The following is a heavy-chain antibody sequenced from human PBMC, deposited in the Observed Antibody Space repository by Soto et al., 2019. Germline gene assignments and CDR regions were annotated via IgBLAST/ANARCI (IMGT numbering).Heavy chain of an antibody. CDR3: ARDWCGGDCYVYYFDY. CDR2: ISFDGKNH. V-gene: IGHV3-30*04. Sequence: QVRLVESGGGVVQPGKSLRLSCAASGFIFSNYAMHWVRQAPGKGLEWVALISFDGKNHFYADSVKGRFTVSRDDSKNMLFLQINSLRPDDTAVYYCARDWCGGDCYVYYFDYWGQGTLVPVSS. D-gene: IGHD2-21*02. CDR1: GFIFSNYA. J-gene: IGHJ4*02.